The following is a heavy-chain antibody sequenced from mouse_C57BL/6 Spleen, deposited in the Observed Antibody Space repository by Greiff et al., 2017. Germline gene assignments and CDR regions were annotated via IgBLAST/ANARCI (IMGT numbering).Heavy chain of an antibody. J-gene: IGHJ2*01. CDR3: ARREDYCNYEYFDY. D-gene: IGHD2-1*01. CDR2: IYPSDSET. Sequence: QVQLQQPGAELVRPGSSVKLSCKASGYTFTSYWMDWVKQRPGQGLEWIGNIYPSDSETHYNQKFKDKATLTVDKSSSTAYMQLSSLTSEDSAVYYCARREDYCNYEYFDYWGQGTTLTVSS. CDR1: GYTFTSYW. V-gene: IGHV1-61*01.